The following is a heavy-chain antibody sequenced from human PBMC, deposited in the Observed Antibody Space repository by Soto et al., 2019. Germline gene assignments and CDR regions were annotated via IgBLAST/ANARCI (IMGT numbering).Heavy chain of an antibody. CDR2: INGYTGNT. CDR1: GYTFTSYG. Sequence: ASVKVSCKASGYTFTSYGFSWVRQAPGQGLEWMGWINGYTGNTHYAQKFQGRVTITRDTSASTAYMELSSLRSEDTAVYYCARDLGGWPDYWGQGTLVTVSS. D-gene: IGHD2-15*01. J-gene: IGHJ4*02. V-gene: IGHV1-18*01. CDR3: ARDLGGWPDY.